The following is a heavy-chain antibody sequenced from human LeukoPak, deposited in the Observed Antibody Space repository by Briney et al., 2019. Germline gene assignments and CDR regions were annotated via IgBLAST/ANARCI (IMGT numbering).Heavy chain of an antibody. CDR3: ARDYCDSSGYYAPLFDY. CDR1: GGSISSSSYY. D-gene: IGHD3-22*01. CDR2: IYYSGST. J-gene: IGHJ4*02. Sequence: SETLSLTCTVSGGSISSSSYYWGWIRQPPGKGLEWIGSIYYSGSTYYNPSLKSRVTISVDTSKNQFSLKLSSVTAADTAVYYCARDYCDSSGYYAPLFDYWGQGTLVTVSS. V-gene: IGHV4-39*01.